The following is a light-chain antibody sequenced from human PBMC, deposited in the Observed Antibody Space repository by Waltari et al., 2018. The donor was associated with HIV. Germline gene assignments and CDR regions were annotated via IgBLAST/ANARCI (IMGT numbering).Light chain of an antibody. V-gene: IGLV2-23*01. J-gene: IGLJ3*02. CDR1: SSDVGNYNL. CDR3: CSYAGSSNWV. CDR2: EGI. Sequence: QSALTQPASVSGSPGQSITISCTGSSSDVGNYNLVSWYQQHPGKAPNPMIYEGINRPSGVSNRFSGSKSGNTASLTISGLQAEDEADYYCCSYAGSSNWVFCGGTKLTVL.